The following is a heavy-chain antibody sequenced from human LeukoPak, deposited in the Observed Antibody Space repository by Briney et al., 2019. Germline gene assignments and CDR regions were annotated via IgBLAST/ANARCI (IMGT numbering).Heavy chain of an antibody. CDR2: IKQDGSEK. V-gene: IGHV3-7*04. CDR1: GFTFSSYW. D-gene: IGHD3-9*01. J-gene: IGHJ3*02. Sequence: PGGSLRLSCAASGFTFSSYWMSWVRQAPGKGLEWVANIKQDGSEKYYVDSVKGRFTISRDNAKNSLYLQMNSLRAEDTAVYYCARDLFDSGYYDILTGYSHGRGAFDIWGQGTMVTVSS. CDR3: ARDLFDSGYYDILTGYSHGRGAFDI.